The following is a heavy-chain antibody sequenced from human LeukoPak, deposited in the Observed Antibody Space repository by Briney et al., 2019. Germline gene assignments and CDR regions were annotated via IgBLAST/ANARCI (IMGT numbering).Heavy chain of an antibody. CDR1: GFTFSSYW. V-gene: IGHV3-7*01. J-gene: IGHJ4*02. CDR2: IKQDGSEK. CDR3: ARDTLGSSGYYIY. D-gene: IGHD3-3*01. Sequence: GGSLRLSCAASGFTFSSYWMGWVRQAPGKGLEWVANIKQDGSEKYYVDSVKGRFTISRDNAKNSLYLQMNSLRAEDTAVYYCARDTLGSSGYYIYWGQGTLVTVSS.